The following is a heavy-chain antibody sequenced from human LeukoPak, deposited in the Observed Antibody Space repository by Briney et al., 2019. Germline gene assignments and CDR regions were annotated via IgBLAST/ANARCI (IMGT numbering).Heavy chain of an antibody. Sequence: GGSLRLTCAASGITVSTNYMTWVRQAPGKGLEWVAVISSDGNSKNFALSVKGRFAISRDNSKNTLFLQTNNLRSEDTALYYCVSPTADYPFLYYFDSWGQGTLVTVSS. CDR2: ISSDGNSK. J-gene: IGHJ4*02. D-gene: IGHD5-12*01. V-gene: IGHV3-30*09. CDR1: GITVSTNY. CDR3: VSPTADYPFLYYFDS.